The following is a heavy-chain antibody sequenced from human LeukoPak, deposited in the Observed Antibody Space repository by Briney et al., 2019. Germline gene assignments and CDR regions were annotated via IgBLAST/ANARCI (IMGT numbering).Heavy chain of an antibody. CDR1: GFTFSSYA. CDR3: AKEVGRVGYYFDY. CDR2: ISGSGSST. D-gene: IGHD1-26*01. Sequence: GGSLRLSCAASGFTFSSYAMTWVRQAPGKGLEWVSAISGSGSSTYYADSVKGRFTISRDNSKNTLYLQMNSLRAEDTAVYYCAKEVGRVGYYFDYWGQGALVTVSS. V-gene: IGHV3-23*01. J-gene: IGHJ4*02.